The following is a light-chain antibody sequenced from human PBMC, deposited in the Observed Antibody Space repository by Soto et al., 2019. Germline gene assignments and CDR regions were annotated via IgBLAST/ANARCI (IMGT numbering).Light chain of an antibody. J-gene: IGKJ5*01. V-gene: IGKV3-11*01. Sequence: EIVLTQSPVTLSLSPGERATLYFSASQTVSSYLLWYQQKPGQAPRLLIYDASNRAAGTPARFSGSGSETDFTLTISSLEPEDFAVYYCQQRMNWPLTFGQGTRLEIK. CDR2: DAS. CDR3: QQRMNWPLT. CDR1: QTVSSY.